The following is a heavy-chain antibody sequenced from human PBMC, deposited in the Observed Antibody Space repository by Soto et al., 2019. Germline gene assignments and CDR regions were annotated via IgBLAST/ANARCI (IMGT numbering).Heavy chain of an antibody. J-gene: IGHJ4*02. V-gene: IGHV4-59*08. CDR2: TDYSGNT. D-gene: IGHD6-19*01. Sequence: SETLALTCTVSSDSISSYYWIWIRQSPGKGLEWIGYTDYSGNTNYNPSLKSRVTISGDTSKNQFSLRLSSVTAADTAVYYCARAVGDPLYYLDYWGQGTLVTVSS. CDR3: ARAVGDPLYYLDY. CDR1: SDSISSYY.